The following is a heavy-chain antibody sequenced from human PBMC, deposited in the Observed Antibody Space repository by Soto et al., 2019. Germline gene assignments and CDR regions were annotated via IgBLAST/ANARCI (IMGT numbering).Heavy chain of an antibody. J-gene: IGHJ6*02. Sequence: SETLSLTCTVSGGSISSGGYYWSWIRQHPGKGLEWIGYIYYSGSTYYNPSLKSRVTISVDTSKNQFSLKLSSVTAADTAVYYCARDHVSSSSYYYGMDVWGQGTTVTVSS. CDR3: ARDHVSSSSYYYGMDV. CDR1: GGSISSGGYY. V-gene: IGHV4-31*03. D-gene: IGHD6-6*01. CDR2: IYYSGST.